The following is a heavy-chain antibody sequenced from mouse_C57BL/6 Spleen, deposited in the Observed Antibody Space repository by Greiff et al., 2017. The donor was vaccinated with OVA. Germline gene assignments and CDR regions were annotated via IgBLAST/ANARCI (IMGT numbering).Heavy chain of an antibody. CDR3: VRHIYDYPNWYFDV. CDR2: IRSKSNNYAT. V-gene: IGHV10-1*01. Sequence: EVMLVESGGGLVQPKGSLKLSCAASGFSFNTYAMNWVRQAPGKGLEWVARIRSKSNNYATYYADSVKDRFTISRDDSESMLYLQMNNLKTEDTAMYYCVRHIYDYPNWYFDVWGTGTTVTVSS. D-gene: IGHD2-4*01. CDR1: GFSFNTYA. J-gene: IGHJ1*03.